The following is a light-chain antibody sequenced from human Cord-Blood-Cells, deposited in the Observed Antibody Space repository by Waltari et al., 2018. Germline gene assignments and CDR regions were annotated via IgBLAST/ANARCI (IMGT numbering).Light chain of an antibody. V-gene: IGKV3-15*01. CDR2: GAS. J-gene: IGKJ2*01. CDR3: QQYNNCPPMSP. Sequence: EIVMTQSPATLSVSPGERATLSCRASQRVSSNLAWYQQKPGQAPRLLIYGASTRATGIPARFSGSGSGTEFTLTISSLQSEDFAVYYCQQYNNCPPMSPFGKGTKLKIK. CDR1: QRVSSN.